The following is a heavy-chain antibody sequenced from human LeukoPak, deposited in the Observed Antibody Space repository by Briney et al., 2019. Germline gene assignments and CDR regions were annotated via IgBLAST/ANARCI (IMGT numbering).Heavy chain of an antibody. CDR2: INHSGST. CDR1: GGSFSGYY. D-gene: IGHD3/OR15-3a*01. CDR3: ARHARGTRPIKY. J-gene: IGHJ4*02. Sequence: PSETLSLTCAVYGGSFSGYYWSWIRQPPGKGLEWIGEINHSGSTNYNPSLKSRVTISVDTSKNQFSLKLSSVTAADTAVYYCARHARGTRPIKYWGQGTLVTVSS. V-gene: IGHV4-34*01.